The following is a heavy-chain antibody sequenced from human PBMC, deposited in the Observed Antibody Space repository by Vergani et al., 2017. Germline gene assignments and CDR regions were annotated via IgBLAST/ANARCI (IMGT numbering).Heavy chain of an antibody. Sequence: QITLKESGPTLVKPTQTLTLTCTFSGFSLNTRGVSVAWNRQPPGQALDWLALIYWNDNQHYSPSLNNRVTITKDTSKNQVVLTITNMDYVDTGTYYCVYRKTECGTTGCFYPFYYCYYMDVWGKGTTVTVSS. CDR2: IYWNDNQ. CDR1: GFSLNTRGVS. CDR3: VYRKTECGTTGCFYPFYYCYYMDV. D-gene: IGHD1-7*01. V-gene: IGHV2-5*04. J-gene: IGHJ6*03.